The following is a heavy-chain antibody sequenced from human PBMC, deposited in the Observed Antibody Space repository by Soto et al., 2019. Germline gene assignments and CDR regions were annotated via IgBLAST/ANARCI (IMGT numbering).Heavy chain of an antibody. CDR1: GASITGSSY. CDR2: FSLSGTT. J-gene: IGHJ4*02. CDR3: ARGMTPPDAPAWYYFDS. V-gene: IGHV4-4*07. Sequence: QVQLQESGPGLMKPSETLSLTCTVSGASITGSSYWSWIRQPAGKGLEWIGRFSLSGTTNYNPSLRSRVSMSADVSKNQFSLRLTSVTAADTALYYCARGMTPPDAPAWYYFDSWGQGTLVTVSS. D-gene: IGHD2-8*02.